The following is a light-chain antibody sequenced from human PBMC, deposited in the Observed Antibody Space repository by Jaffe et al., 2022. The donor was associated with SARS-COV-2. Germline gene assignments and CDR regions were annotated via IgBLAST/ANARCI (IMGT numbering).Light chain of an antibody. CDR1: SSDVGGYNF. CDR2: EVS. CDR3: SSYTSSGIRV. V-gene: IGLV2-14*01. J-gene: IGLJ3*02. Sequence: QSALTQPASVSGSPGQSITISCTGTSSDVGGYNFVSWYQQHPGKAPKLIIYEVSNRPSGVPDRFSGSKSGNTASLTISGLQAEDEADYYCSSYTSSGIRVFGGGTILTVL.